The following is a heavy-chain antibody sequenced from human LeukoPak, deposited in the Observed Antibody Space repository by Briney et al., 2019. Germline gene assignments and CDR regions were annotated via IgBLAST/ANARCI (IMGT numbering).Heavy chain of an antibody. D-gene: IGHD1-7*01. V-gene: IGHV6-1*01. CDR1: GDSVSSNSAA. CDR2: IYYRSKWYN. J-gene: IGHJ4*02. Sequence: SQTLSLTCAVSGDSVSSNSAAWIRHRQSPSRGLGWLGRIYYRSKWYNDYAVSVKSRISIRPDTSRNQFSLQLDSVTPEDTVVYYCARLDANFADFWGQGTLVTVSS. CDR3: ARLDANFADF.